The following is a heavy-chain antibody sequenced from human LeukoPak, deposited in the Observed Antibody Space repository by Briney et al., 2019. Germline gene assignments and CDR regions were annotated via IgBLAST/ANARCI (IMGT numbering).Heavy chain of an antibody. CDR3: AKDLNWNFCGLFDP. J-gene: IGHJ5*02. CDR2: ISGSGGST. D-gene: IGHD1-7*01. V-gene: IGHV3-23*01. Sequence: GGSLRLSCAASGFTFSSYAMSWVRQAPGKRLEWVSAISGSGGSTYYADSVKGRFTISRDNSKNTLYLQMNSLRAEDTAVYYCAKDLNWNFCGLFDPWGQGTLVTVSS. CDR1: GFTFSSYA.